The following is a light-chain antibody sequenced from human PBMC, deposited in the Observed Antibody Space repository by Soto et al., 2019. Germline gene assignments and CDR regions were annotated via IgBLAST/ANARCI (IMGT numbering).Light chain of an antibody. Sequence: EIMLTQSPATLSLSAGERATLSCRASQSISTYLAWYQQKPGQAPRLLIYDASNRATGIPARFSGSGSGTDFTLIISSLEPEDFAVYYCQHRTSWPPYSFGQGTKVDI. CDR3: QHRTSWPPYS. CDR1: QSISTY. CDR2: DAS. J-gene: IGKJ2*03. V-gene: IGKV3-11*01.